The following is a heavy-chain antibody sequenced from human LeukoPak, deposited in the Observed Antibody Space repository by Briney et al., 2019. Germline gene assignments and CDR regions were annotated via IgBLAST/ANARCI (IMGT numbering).Heavy chain of an antibody. CDR2: IPYDGSNK. CDR3: AKGRDYYGP. CDR1: GFTFSSYA. J-gene: IGHJ5*02. Sequence: GGSLRLSCAASGFTFSSYAMHWVRQAPGQGLEWVALIPYDGSNKYYADSVKGRFTVSRDNSKNTLYLQMNSLRAEDTAVYYCAKGRDYYGPWGQGTLVTVSS. D-gene: IGHD3-10*01. V-gene: IGHV3-30*04.